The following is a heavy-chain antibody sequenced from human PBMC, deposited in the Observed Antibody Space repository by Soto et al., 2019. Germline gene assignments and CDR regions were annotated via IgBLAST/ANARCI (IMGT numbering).Heavy chain of an antibody. CDR2: ISSSSSYI. CDR3: ARSNGGFGELLFSYFDY. Sequence: SLRLSCAASGFTFDIYSMNWVRQAPGEGLEWVSSISSSSSYIYYADSVKGRFTISRDNAKNSLYLQINSLRAEDTAVYYCARSNGGFGELLFSYFDYWGQGTPVTVSS. V-gene: IGHV3-21*01. J-gene: IGHJ4*02. CDR1: GFTFDIYS. D-gene: IGHD3-10*01.